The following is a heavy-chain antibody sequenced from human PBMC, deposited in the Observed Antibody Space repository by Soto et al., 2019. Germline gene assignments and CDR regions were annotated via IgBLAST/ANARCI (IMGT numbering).Heavy chain of an antibody. CDR3: AKVGDYYENCAHWYFDL. CDR2: ITRSGSDT. D-gene: IGHD3-22*01. CDR1: GFTFSSYA. V-gene: IGHV3-23*01. J-gene: IGHJ2*01. Sequence: EVQLLESGGGLVQPGGSLRLSCAASGFTFSSYAMTWVRQAPGKGLEWVSAITRSGSDTNYLDSVKGRFTISRDNSKNTLYLHTTSLRSVDTAVYYCAKVGDYYENCAHWYFDLWGRGTLVTVSS.